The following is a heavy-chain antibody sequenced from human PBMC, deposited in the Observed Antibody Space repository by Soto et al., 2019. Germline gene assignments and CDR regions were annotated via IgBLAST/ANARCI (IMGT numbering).Heavy chain of an antibody. J-gene: IGHJ4*02. Sequence: QITLKESGPTLAKPTQTLTLTCTFCGFSLSTNGVGVGWIRQPPGKALEWLALIYWDDDKRYSPSLKSRLTITKDTSKNRVVLTMTNMDPVDTATYYCAHSPRITMYDYWGQGTLVTVSS. D-gene: IGHD3-10*02. CDR2: IYWDDDK. CDR1: GFSLSTNGVG. V-gene: IGHV2-5*02. CDR3: AHSPRITMYDY.